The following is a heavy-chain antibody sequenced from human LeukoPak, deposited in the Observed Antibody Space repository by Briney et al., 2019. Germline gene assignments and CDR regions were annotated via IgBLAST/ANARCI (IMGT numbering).Heavy chain of an antibody. CDR2: IRYSGTT. CDR1: GGSMGDYY. D-gene: IGHD6-19*01. J-gene: IGHJ4*02. Sequence: PETLSLSCTVSGGSMGDYYWSWLRQPQGKELEWVGYIRYSGTTRYNPSLKSRVTMSVDTSKNQFSLKLTSVTAADTAVYYCARGAGWYFYWGQGILVTVSS. CDR3: ARGAGWYFY. V-gene: IGHV4-59*01.